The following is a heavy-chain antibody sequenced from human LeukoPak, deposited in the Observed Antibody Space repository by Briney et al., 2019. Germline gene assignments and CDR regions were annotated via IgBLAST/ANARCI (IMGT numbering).Heavy chain of an antibody. Sequence: PSETLSLTCAVSGGSISSGGYSWSWIRQPPGKGLKWIGYIYHSGSTYYNPSLKSRVTISVDRSKNQFSLKLSSVTAADTAVYYCARVDRYYDSSGYQGTLFDYWGQGTLVTVSS. V-gene: IGHV4-30-2*01. D-gene: IGHD3-22*01. CDR3: ARVDRYYDSSGYQGTLFDY. CDR2: IYHSGST. CDR1: GGSISSGGYS. J-gene: IGHJ4*02.